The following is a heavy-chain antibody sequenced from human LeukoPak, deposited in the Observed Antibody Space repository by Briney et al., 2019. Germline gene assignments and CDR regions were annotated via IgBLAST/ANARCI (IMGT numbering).Heavy chain of an antibody. J-gene: IGHJ5*01. Sequence: PSKPCPPTCPVPAAPTISYSWSWFRQPAGKGLDWIGRISTDGSTNYNPSLKSRVTMSVDTSKNQFSLNLSSVTAADTAVYYCARRTDSGSYNWFDSWGQGTLVTVSS. CDR3: ARRTDSGSYNWFDS. D-gene: IGHD1-26*01. CDR2: ISTDGST. CDR1: AAPTISYS. V-gene: IGHV4-4*07.